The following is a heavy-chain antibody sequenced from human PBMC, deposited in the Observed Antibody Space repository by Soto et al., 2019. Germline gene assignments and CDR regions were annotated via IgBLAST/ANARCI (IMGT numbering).Heavy chain of an antibody. CDR1: GFTFTSSA. CDR2: IVVGSGNT. CDR3: AALSPIAAAGNDY. V-gene: IGHV1-58*01. J-gene: IGHJ4*02. D-gene: IGHD6-13*01. Sequence: ASVKVSCKASGFTFTSSAVQWVRQARGQRLEWIGWIVVGSGNTNYAQKFQERATITRDMSTSTAYMELSSLRSEDTAVYYCAALSPIAAAGNDYWGQGTLVTVSS.